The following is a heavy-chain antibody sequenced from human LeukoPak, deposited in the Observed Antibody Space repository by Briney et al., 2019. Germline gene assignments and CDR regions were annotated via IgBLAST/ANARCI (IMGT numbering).Heavy chain of an antibody. CDR3: ARDRPLGY. D-gene: IGHD3-16*01. CDR2: IYYSGST. V-gene: IGHV4-59*01. J-gene: IGHJ4*02. Sequence: SETLSLTCTVSGGSISSYYWSWIRQPPGKGLEWIGYIYYSGSTNYNPSLKSRVTISVDTSKNQFSLKLNSVTAADTAVYYCARDRPLGYWGQGTLVTVSS. CDR1: GGSISSYY.